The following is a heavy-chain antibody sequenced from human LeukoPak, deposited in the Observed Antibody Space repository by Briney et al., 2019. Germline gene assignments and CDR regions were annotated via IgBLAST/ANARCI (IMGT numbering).Heavy chain of an antibody. CDR1: GFAFSDYW. D-gene: IGHD5-12*01. J-gene: IGHJ4*02. CDR3: ARDSSPRYSGYDWVY. Sequence: GGSLRLSCTASGFAFSDYWMSWVRQAPGKGLEWLANINQDGSRTSYVVSVRGRFTVSRDNAKNSLYLQMNSLRADDTAVYYCARDSSPRYSGYDWVYWGRGTLVTVSS. V-gene: IGHV3-7*01. CDR2: INQDGSRT.